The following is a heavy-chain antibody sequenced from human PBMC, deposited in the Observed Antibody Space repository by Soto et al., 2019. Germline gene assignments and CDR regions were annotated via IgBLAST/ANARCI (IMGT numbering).Heavy chain of an antibody. CDR3: VRDSHGDY. Sequence: EVQLVESGGGLVQPGGSLRLSCAASGFTLSNYWMHWVRQAPGKGLAWVARIDHDGSTDYAGSVRGRFTVSRDNAESMLYLQMNSLRDDDTALYYCVRDSHGDYWGQGTLVTVSS. CDR2: IDHDGST. V-gene: IGHV3-74*01. J-gene: IGHJ4*02. CDR1: GFTLSNYW.